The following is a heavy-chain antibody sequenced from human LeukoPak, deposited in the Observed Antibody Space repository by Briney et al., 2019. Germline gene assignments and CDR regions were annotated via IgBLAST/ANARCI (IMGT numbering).Heavy chain of an antibody. CDR2: IKKDGSEK. Sequence: PGGSLRLSCAAPGFTFTNYWMSWVRQAPGKGLEWVANIKKDGSEKYYVDSVKGRFTISRDNAKNSLYLQMNSLRVEDTAVYYCARDVKGGNFDYWGQGTLVTVSS. CDR3: ARDVKGGNFDY. V-gene: IGHV3-7*01. CDR1: GFTFTNYW. D-gene: IGHD3-16*01. J-gene: IGHJ4*02.